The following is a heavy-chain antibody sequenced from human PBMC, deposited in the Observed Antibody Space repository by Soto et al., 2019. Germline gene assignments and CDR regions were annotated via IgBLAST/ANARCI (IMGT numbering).Heavy chain of an antibody. CDR2: ISGSGGST. Sequence: HPGGSLRLSCAASGFIFSSHWMHWVRQAPGKXLEWVSAISGSGGSTYYADSVKGRFTISRDNSKNTLYLQMNSLRAEDTAAYYCAKPDEGGSYYYDSSGYYSNFDYWGQGTLVTVSS. CDR3: AKPDEGGSYYYDSSGYYSNFDY. J-gene: IGHJ4*02. CDR1: GFIFSSHW. D-gene: IGHD3-22*01. V-gene: IGHV3-23*01.